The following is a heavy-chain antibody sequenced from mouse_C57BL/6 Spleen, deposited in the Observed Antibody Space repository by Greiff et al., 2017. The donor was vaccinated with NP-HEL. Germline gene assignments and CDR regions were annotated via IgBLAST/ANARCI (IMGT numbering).Heavy chain of an antibody. V-gene: IGHV1-76*01. CDR2: IYPGSGNT. D-gene: IGHD1-1*01. CDR1: GYTFTDYY. J-gene: IGHJ4*01. Sequence: QVQLQQSGAELVRPGASVKLSCKASGYTFTDYYINWVKQRPGQGLERIARIYPGSGNTYYNEKFKGKATLTAEKSSSTAYMQLSSLTSEDSAVYFCARSPAYYGSSYLYYAMDYWGQGTSVTVSS. CDR3: ARSPAYYGSSYLYYAMDY.